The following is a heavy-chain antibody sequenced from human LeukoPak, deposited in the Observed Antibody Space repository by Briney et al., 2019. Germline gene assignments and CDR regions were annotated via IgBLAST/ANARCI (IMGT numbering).Heavy chain of an antibody. J-gene: IGHJ4*02. CDR1: GGSISSGSYY. CDR2: IYTSGST. Sequence: PSQTLSLTCTVSGGSISSGSYYWSWIRQPAGKGLEWIGRIYTSGSTNYNPSLKSRVTMSVDTSKNQFSLKLSSVTAADTAVYYCARDSFYVDGYSYGYDYWGQGTLVTVSS. D-gene: IGHD5-18*01. V-gene: IGHV4-61*02. CDR3: ARDSFYVDGYSYGYDY.